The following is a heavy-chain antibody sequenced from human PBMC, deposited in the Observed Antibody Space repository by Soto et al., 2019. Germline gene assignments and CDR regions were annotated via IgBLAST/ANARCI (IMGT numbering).Heavy chain of an antibody. Sequence: EVQLLESGGGLVQPGGSLRLSCAASGFTFSTYAMNWVRQAPGKGLEWVSGFSGSGDSTYYADSVKGRFTVSRDNSKNTLYLQMNSLRAEDTAVFYCAKERSSGWSFDYWGQGTLVTVSS. V-gene: IGHV3-23*01. CDR1: GFTFSTYA. CDR2: FSGSGDST. J-gene: IGHJ4*02. CDR3: AKERSSGWSFDY. D-gene: IGHD6-19*01.